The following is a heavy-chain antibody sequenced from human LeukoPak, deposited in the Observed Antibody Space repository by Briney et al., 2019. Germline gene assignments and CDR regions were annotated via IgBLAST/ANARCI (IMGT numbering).Heavy chain of an antibody. Sequence: ASVKVSCKASGYTFTSYDINWVRQAPGQGLEWMGGIIPIFGTANYAQKFQGRVTITADESTSTAYMGLSSLRSEDTAVYYCARRESTRGYSYGLGNYYYYGMDVWGQGTTVTVSS. J-gene: IGHJ6*02. CDR1: GYTFTSYD. CDR2: IIPIFGTA. D-gene: IGHD5-18*01. CDR3: ARRESTRGYSYGLGNYYYYGMDV. V-gene: IGHV1-69*13.